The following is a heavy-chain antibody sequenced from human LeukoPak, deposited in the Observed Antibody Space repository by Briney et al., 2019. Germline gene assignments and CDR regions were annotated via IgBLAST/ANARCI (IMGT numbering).Heavy chain of an antibody. CDR1: GFTFNTFW. V-gene: IGHV3-74*01. J-gene: IGHJ4*02. CDR2: INSDGSSI. D-gene: IGHD3-22*01. Sequence: SGGSLRLSCAASGFTFNTFWMNWVRQAPGKGLVWVSRINSDGSSISYADSVKGRFTISRNNAKNTLYLQMNSLKAEDAAVYYCARGLVHDTSGYYSDYWGQGTLVTVSS. CDR3: ARGLVHDTSGYYSDY.